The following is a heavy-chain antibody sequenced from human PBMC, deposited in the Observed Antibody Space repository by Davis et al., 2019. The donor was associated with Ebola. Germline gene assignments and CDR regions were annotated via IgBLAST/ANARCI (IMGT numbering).Heavy chain of an antibody. Sequence: SETLSLTCAVYGGSFRGYYWSWIRQHPGKGLEWIAYISYSGSTNYNPSLKSRVTISVDTSKNQFSLKMSSVTAADTAVYYCARDSWTRDYYGMDVWGQGTTVTVSS. J-gene: IGHJ6*02. CDR3: ARDSWTRDYYGMDV. CDR1: GGSFRGYY. V-gene: IGHV4-34*01. CDR2: ISYSGST. D-gene: IGHD2-2*01.